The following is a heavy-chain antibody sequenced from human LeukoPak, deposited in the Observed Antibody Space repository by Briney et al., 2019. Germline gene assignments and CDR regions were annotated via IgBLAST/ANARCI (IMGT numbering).Heavy chain of an antibody. CDR2: INPDGTTT. Sequence: GGSLRLSCAASGFTFSDHWMSWVRQAPGKGLEWVANINPDGTTTRYVYSVRGRFTISRDNVRNSLYLQMNSLRAEDTAVYYCARVWTGYSSLWGQGTLVTVSS. V-gene: IGHV3-7*01. CDR3: ARVWTGYSSL. J-gene: IGHJ4*02. D-gene: IGHD6-13*01. CDR1: GFTFSDHW.